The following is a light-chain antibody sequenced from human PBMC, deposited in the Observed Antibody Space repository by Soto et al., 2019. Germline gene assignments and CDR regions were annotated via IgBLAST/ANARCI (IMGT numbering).Light chain of an antibody. V-gene: IGLV1-44*01. Sequence: QSVLTQPPSASGTPGQGVPISCSGITSNIGSNTVNWYQQLPGTAPNLLIYNNNQRPSGVPDRFSGSKSGTSASLAIGGLQSEDEADYYCAAWDDSLNGYVFGTGTKLTVL. CDR2: NNN. J-gene: IGLJ1*01. CDR1: TSNIGSNT. CDR3: AAWDDSLNGYV.